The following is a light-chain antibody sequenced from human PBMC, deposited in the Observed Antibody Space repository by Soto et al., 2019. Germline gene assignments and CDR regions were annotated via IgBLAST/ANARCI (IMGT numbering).Light chain of an antibody. CDR2: WAS. J-gene: IGKJ1*01. CDR3: QQYYSTPPT. Sequence: DIVMTQSPDSLAVSLGERATINGKSSQSVLYSSNNKNYLAWYQQKPGQPPKLLMYWASTRESGVPDRFSGSGSGTDFTLTISSLQAEDLAVYYCQQYYSTPPTFGQGTKVEIK. V-gene: IGKV4-1*01. CDR1: QSVLYSSNNKNY.